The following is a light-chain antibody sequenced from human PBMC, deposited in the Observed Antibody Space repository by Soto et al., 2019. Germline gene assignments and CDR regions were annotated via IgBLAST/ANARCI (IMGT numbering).Light chain of an antibody. Sequence: EVVMTQSPATLSVSPGERATLSCRASQSVSNNLAWYQQKPGQAPMLLIYDVSTRATGVPARFSGSGSGTEFTLTISSLQSEDFAVYYCQQYNNWPRTFGQGTKVDIK. CDR2: DVS. CDR1: QSVSNN. J-gene: IGKJ1*01. CDR3: QQYNNWPRT. V-gene: IGKV3-15*01.